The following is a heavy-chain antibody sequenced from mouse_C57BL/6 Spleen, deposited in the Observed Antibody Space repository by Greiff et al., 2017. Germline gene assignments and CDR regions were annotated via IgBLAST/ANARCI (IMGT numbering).Heavy chain of an antibody. J-gene: IGHJ4*01. CDR3: ARDGNYPSYAMGY. CDR1: GYTFTDYY. Sequence: QVQLQQSGAELVRPGASVKLSCKASGYTFTDYYINWVKQRPGQGLEWIARIYPGSGNTYYNEKFKGTATLTAEKSSSTAYMQLSSLTSEDSAVYFCARDGNYPSYAMGYWGQGTSVTVAS. V-gene: IGHV1-76*01. CDR2: IYPGSGNT. D-gene: IGHD2-1*01.